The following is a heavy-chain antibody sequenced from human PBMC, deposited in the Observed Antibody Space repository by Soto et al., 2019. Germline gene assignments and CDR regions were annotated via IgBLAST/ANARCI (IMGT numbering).Heavy chain of an antibody. CDR1: GFTFSSYG. Sequence: QVQLVESGGGVVQPGRSLRLSCAASGFTFSSYGMHWVRQAPGKGLEWVAVIWYDGSNKYYADSVKGRFTISRDNSKNTLYLQMNSLRAEDTAVYYCANTAMASYYYGMDVWGQGTTVTVSS. CDR3: ANTAMASYYYGMDV. D-gene: IGHD5-18*01. V-gene: IGHV3-33*06. CDR2: IWYDGSNK. J-gene: IGHJ6*02.